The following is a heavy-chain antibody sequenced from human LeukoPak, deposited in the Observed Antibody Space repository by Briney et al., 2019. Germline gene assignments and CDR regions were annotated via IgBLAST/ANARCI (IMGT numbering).Heavy chain of an antibody. CDR1: GYTFTGYY. CDR3: ATMLWFGELYGMDV. CDR2: INPNSGGT. Sequence: ASVKVSCKASGYTFTGYYVHWVRQAPGQGLKWMGWINPNSGGTNYAQKFQGRVTMTRDTSISTAYMELGRLRSDDTAVYYCATMLWFGELYGMDVWGQGTTVTVSS. D-gene: IGHD3-10*01. V-gene: IGHV1-2*02. J-gene: IGHJ6*02.